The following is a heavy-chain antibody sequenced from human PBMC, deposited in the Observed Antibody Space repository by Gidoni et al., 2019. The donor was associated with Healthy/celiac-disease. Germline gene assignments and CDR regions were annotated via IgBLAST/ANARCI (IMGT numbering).Heavy chain of an antibody. CDR1: GGSFSGYY. V-gene: IGHV4-34*01. D-gene: IGHD3-22*01. J-gene: IGHJ5*02. CDR2: INHSGST. CDR3: ARRMIVARNWFDP. Sequence: QVQLQQWGAGLLKPSETLSLTCPVYGGSFSGYYWSWIRQPPGKGLEWIGEINHSGSTNYNPSLKSRVTISVDTSKNQFSLKLSSVTAADTAVYYCARRMIVARNWFDPWGQGTLVTVSS.